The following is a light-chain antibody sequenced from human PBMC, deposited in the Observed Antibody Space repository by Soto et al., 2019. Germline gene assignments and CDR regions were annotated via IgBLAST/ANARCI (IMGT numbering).Light chain of an antibody. V-gene: IGKV1-39*01. CDR1: QSISNY. CDR2: AAS. CDR3: QQSFSSSWT. J-gene: IGKJ1*01. Sequence: DIQMTQSPASLSASIGDRVIITCRASQSISNYLNWYQHKPGRAPKFLIYAASSLQSGVPSRFSGSGSGTDFTLTISSLQREDFATSFCQQSFSSSWTFGQGTKVDIK.